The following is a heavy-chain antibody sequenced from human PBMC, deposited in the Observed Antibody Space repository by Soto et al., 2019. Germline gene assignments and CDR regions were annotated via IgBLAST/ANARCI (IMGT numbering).Heavy chain of an antibody. Sequence: SVKVSCKASGGTFSSYAISWVRQAPGQGLEWMGGIIPIFGTANYAQKFQGRVTITADESTSTAYMELSSLRSEDTAVYYCARVMVSSIAARQGYYYYGMDVWGPGTTVTVSS. CDR3: ARVMVSSIAARQGYYYYGMDV. D-gene: IGHD6-6*01. J-gene: IGHJ6*02. CDR1: GGTFSSYA. CDR2: IIPIFGTA. V-gene: IGHV1-69*13.